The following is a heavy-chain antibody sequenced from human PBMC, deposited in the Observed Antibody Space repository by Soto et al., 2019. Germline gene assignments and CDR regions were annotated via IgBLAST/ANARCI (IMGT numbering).Heavy chain of an antibody. Sequence: QVQLQESGPGLVKPSQTLSLTCTVSGGSISSGGYYWSWIRQHPGKGLEWIGYIYYSGSTHYNPSLNSRVTISVDTSKNQFSLKLSSVTAADTAVYYCAREVIWNPPDYGMDVWGQGTTVTVSS. V-gene: IGHV4-31*03. CDR2: IYYSGST. D-gene: IGHD1-1*01. CDR3: AREVIWNPPDYGMDV. J-gene: IGHJ6*02. CDR1: GGSISSGGYY.